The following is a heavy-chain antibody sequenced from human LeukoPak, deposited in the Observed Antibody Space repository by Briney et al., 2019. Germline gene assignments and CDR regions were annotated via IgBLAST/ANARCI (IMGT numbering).Heavy chain of an antibody. Sequence: GGSLRLSCAASGFTFSSYSMNWVRQAPGKGLEWVSSISSSSSYIYYADSVKGRFTISRDNAKNSLYLQMNSLRAEDTAVYYCARDLTIVVLTNAFDIWGQGTMVTVSS. J-gene: IGHJ3*02. D-gene: IGHD3-22*01. CDR2: ISSSSSYI. V-gene: IGHV3-21*01. CDR1: GFTFSSYS. CDR3: ARDLTIVVLTNAFDI.